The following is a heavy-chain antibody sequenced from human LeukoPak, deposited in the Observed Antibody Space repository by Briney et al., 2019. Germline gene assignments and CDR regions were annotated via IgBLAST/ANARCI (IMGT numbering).Heavy chain of an antibody. Sequence: ASVKVSCKASGYTFISYGISWVRQAPGQALECMGWISAYNGNTNYAQKFQGRVTITRNTSISTAYMELSSLRSEDTAVYYCARGFVVRGVSHDAFGIWGQGTMVTVSS. V-gene: IGHV1-18*01. D-gene: IGHD3-10*01. CDR2: ISAYNGNT. CDR1: GYTFISYG. J-gene: IGHJ3*02. CDR3: ARGFVVRGVSHDAFGI.